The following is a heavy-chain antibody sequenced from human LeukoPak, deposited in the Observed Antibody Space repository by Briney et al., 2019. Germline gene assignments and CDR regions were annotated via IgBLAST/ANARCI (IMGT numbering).Heavy chain of an antibody. CDR3: ARERAYDFWSGYYSEAFDI. CDR1: GCSISSSC. J-gene: IGHJ3*02. D-gene: IGHD3-3*01. Sequence: SETLSLTCTVSGCSISSSCWSWIRQPAGKGLVWIGRIYNTGTTNYNPCLKSRVTMSVDTSKNQFSLKLSSLTAADTAVYYCARERAYDFWSGYYSEAFDIWGQGTMVTVSS. V-gene: IGHV4-4*07. CDR2: IYNTGTT.